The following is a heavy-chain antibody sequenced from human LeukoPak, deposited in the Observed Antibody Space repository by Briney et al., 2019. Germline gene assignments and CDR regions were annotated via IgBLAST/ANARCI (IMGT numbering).Heavy chain of an antibody. J-gene: IGHJ4*02. D-gene: IGHD2-15*01. V-gene: IGHV3-74*01. CDR3: ASRWSFDY. Sequence: PGGSLRLSCAVSGFSISGNWMHWVRQAPGKGLVWVSRISSDGTTTNYADSVKGRFTISRDSAKNTLYLQMNSLRAEDTAVYYCASRWSFDYWGQGTLVTVSS. CDR1: GFSISGNW. CDR2: ISSDGTTT.